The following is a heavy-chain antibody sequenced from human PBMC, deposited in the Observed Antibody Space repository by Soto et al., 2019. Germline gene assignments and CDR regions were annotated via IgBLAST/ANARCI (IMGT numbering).Heavy chain of an antibody. CDR3: ARSALGDYVGNYYYYMDV. CDR2: ISSSSSTI. D-gene: IGHD4-17*01. J-gene: IGHJ6*03. Sequence: GGSLRLSCSASGFTFSSYSMNWVRQAPGKGLEWVSYISSSSSTIYYTDSVKGRFTISRDNAKNSLYLQMNSLRAEDTAVYYCARSALGDYVGNYYYYMDVWGKGT. V-gene: IGHV3-48*01. CDR1: GFTFSSYS.